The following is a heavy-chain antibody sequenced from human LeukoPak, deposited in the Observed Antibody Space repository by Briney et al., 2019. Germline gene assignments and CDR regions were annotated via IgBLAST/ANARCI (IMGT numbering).Heavy chain of an antibody. CDR1: GYTFTGYY. CDR3: AKARGYSSSWYFDY. Sequence: ASVKVSCKASGYTFTGYYMHWVRQAPGQGLEWMGWTNPNSGGTNYAQKFQGRVTMTRDTSISTAYMELSRLRSDDTAVYYCAKARGYSSSWYFDYWGQGTLVTVSS. V-gene: IGHV1-2*02. J-gene: IGHJ4*02. D-gene: IGHD6-13*01. CDR2: TNPNSGGT.